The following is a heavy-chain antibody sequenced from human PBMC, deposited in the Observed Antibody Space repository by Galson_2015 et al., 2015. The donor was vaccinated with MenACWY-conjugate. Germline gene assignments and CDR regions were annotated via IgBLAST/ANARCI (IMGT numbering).Heavy chain of an antibody. CDR2: IDPSDSYT. D-gene: IGHD1-26*01. CDR3: ARVSGSYSTYYYYYYMDV. J-gene: IGHJ6*03. Sequence: QSGAEVKKPGESLRISCKGSGYSFTSYWISWVRQMPGKGLEWMGRIDPSDSYTNYSPSFQGHVTISADKSISTAYLQWSSLKASDTAMYYCARVSGSYSTYYYYYYMDVWGKGTTVTVSS. CDR1: GYSFTSYW. V-gene: IGHV5-10-1*01.